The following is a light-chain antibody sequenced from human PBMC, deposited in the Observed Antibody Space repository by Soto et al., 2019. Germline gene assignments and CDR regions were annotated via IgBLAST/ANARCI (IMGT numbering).Light chain of an antibody. CDR1: QTISSF. CDR3: QQSYSHPRT. CDR2: ATS. J-gene: IGKJ1*01. Sequence: DIQMTQSPSFLSASLGDRVTITCRASQTISSFLYWYQQRPGKAPKLLIYATSNLHSGVPSRFSGAGSGTDFTLTINSLQPEDFETYYCQQSYSHPRTFGQGTKVDIK. V-gene: IGKV1-39*01.